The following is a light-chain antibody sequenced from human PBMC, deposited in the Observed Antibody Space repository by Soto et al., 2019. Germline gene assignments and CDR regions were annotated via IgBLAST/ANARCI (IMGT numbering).Light chain of an antibody. CDR2: SAS. J-gene: IGKJ5*01. Sequence: IQMTQSPSSLSASVGDRVTITCRASQDINKYLAWYQQRPGTVPKLLIYSASTLKSGVPSRFSGSRSGTDFTLTISILQPEDVATYYWQKYRGVPVTFGPGTRLEIK. CDR1: QDINKY. CDR3: QKYRGVPVT. V-gene: IGKV1-27*01.